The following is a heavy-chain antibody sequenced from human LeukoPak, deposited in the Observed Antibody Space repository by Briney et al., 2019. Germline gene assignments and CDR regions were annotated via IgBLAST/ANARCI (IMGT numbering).Heavy chain of an antibody. V-gene: IGHV3-23*01. CDR1: GFTFSSYG. CDR2: ISGSGGST. D-gene: IGHD2-2*01. J-gene: IGHJ4*02. Sequence: GGSLRLSCAASGFTFSSYGMSWVRQAPGKGLEWVSAISGSGGSTYYADSVKGRFTISRDNSKNTLYLQMNSLRAEDTAVYYCARVFRYAQGFPFDYWGQGTLVTVSS. CDR3: ARVFRYAQGFPFDY.